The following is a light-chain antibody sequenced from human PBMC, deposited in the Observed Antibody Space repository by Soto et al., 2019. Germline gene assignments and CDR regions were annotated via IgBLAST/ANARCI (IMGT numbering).Light chain of an antibody. CDR3: CSYGGSYTWV. J-gene: IGLJ3*02. CDR2: DVS. Sequence: QSALTQPRSVSGSPGQSVTISCTGASGDVGGYNFVSWYQQHTGKAPTLMIFDVSQRPSGVPDRFSGSKSGNTASLTISGLQAEDEADYYCCSYGGSYTWVFGGGTKLTVL. CDR1: SGDVGGYNF. V-gene: IGLV2-11*01.